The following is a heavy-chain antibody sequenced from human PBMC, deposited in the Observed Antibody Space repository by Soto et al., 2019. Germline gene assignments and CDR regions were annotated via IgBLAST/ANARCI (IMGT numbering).Heavy chain of an antibody. J-gene: IGHJ3*02. CDR3: ARKIDAFDI. CDR2: INHSGST. V-gene: IGHV4-34*01. Sequence: SETLSLTCAVYGGSFSGYYWSWIRQPPGKGLEWIGEINHSGSTNYNPSLKRRVTISVDTSKNQFSLKLSSVTAADTAVYYCARKIDAFDIWGQGTMVTVSS. CDR1: GGSFSGYY.